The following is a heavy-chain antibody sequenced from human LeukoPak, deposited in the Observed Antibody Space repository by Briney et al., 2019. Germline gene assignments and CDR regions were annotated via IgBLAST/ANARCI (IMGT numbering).Heavy chain of an antibody. Sequence: GRSLRLSCAASRFTFSSYAMHWVRQAPGKGLEWVAIISYDGSNKDYADSVKGRFTISRDNSKNTLYLQMNSLRAEDTAVYYCARDSKVSNYYGSGSYGDYWGRGTLVTVSS. CDR1: RFTFSSYA. CDR3: ARDSKVSNYYGSGSYGDY. V-gene: IGHV3-30-3*01. J-gene: IGHJ4*02. D-gene: IGHD3-10*01. CDR2: ISYDGSNK.